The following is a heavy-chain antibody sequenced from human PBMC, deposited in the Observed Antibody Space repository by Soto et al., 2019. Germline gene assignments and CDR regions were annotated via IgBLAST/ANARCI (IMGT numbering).Heavy chain of an antibody. CDR3: ARYLPPVAQ. J-gene: IGHJ4*02. CDR2: ISAYNGNT. Sequence: QVQLVQSGAEVKKPGASVKVSCKASGYTFTSYGISWVRQAPGQGLEWMGWISAYNGNTNYAQKLQGRVTMTTDTPWSTAYVGWRGLNADATSLYSCARYLPPVAQWGRGPLVPVS. V-gene: IGHV1-18*01. CDR1: GYTFTSYG.